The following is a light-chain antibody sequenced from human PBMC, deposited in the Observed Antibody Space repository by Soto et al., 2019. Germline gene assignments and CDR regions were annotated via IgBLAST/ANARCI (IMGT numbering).Light chain of an antibody. V-gene: IGKV3-15*01. CDR2: GAS. CDR1: QSVSSN. Sequence: EIAMTQSPATLSVSPGERATLSCRASQSVSSNLAWYQQKPGQAPRLLISGASTRATGLPARFSGSGSGTVFALTISRLQDEVVAVYCWQQNKSWSLTFGGGTKVEI. J-gene: IGKJ4*01. CDR3: QQNKSWSLT.